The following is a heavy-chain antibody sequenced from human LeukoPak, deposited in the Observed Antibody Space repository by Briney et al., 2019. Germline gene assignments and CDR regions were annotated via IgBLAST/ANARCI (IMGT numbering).Heavy chain of an antibody. Sequence: ASLRLSCTPSGDSFNGFAVNWVRQAPGQGLEWVGGIITAVGTTTYAKAFQGRVTITADISPSAAYIELKTLTSLDAAVYYCARGHTDSIHYWGQGTQVTVSS. J-gene: IGHJ4*02. CDR2: IITAVGTT. V-gene: IGHV1-69*06. CDR3: ARGHTDSIHY. CDR1: GDSFNGFA. D-gene: IGHD5-18*01.